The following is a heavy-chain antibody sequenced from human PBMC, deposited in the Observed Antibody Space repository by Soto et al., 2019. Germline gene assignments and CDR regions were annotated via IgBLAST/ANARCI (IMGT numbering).Heavy chain of an antibody. V-gene: IGHV1-18*01. CDR1: GYTFSTYG. Sequence: QAQLVQSGGEMKKPGASVKVSCKASGYTFSTYGITWVRQAPGQGLDWMGWINPLKGDTKSAANFQDRVTMTTDTSTRTAYMELRSLRSDDTAVYYCARVKVPAAILGAFDLWGQGTLATVSS. CDR3: ARVKVPAAILGAFDL. CDR2: INPLKGDT. D-gene: IGHD2-2*02. J-gene: IGHJ3*01.